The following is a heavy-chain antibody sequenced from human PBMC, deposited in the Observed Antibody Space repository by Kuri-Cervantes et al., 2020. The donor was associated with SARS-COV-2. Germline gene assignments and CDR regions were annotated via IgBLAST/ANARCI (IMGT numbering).Heavy chain of an antibody. Sequence: GESLKISCVASGFTFSSYWMHWVRQAPGKGLEYVSAISSNGGSTYYANSVKGRFTISRDNSKNTLYLQMGSLRAEDMAVYYCAIPMIVVVIVGGSGKPNWFDPWGQGTLVTVSS. CDR1: GFTFSSYW. CDR3: AIPMIVVVIVGGSGKPNWFDP. D-gene: IGHD3-22*01. CDR2: ISSNGGST. V-gene: IGHV3-64*01. J-gene: IGHJ5*02.